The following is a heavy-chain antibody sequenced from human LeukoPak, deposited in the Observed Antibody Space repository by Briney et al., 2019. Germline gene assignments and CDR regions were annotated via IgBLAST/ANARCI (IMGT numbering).Heavy chain of an antibody. CDR1: GGTFSSYA. D-gene: IGHD3-3*01. J-gene: IGHJ6*03. Sequence: GASVKVSCKASGGTFSSYAISWVRQAPGQGLEWMGGIIPIFGTANYAQKFQGRVTITADESTSTAYMELSSLRSEDTAVHYCAGDFWSGYRYYYYYMDVWGKGTTVTVSS. CDR3: AGDFWSGYRYYYYYMDV. CDR2: IIPIFGTA. V-gene: IGHV1-69*13.